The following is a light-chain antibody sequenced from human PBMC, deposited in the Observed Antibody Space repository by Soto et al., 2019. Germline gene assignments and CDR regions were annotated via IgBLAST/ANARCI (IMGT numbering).Light chain of an antibody. CDR2: KTS. CDR3: QQYDSYPLT. CDR1: QSISSW. Sequence: DIQMTQSPSTLSASVGDRVTITCRASQSISSWLAGYQRKPGKAPNLLIYKTSSLESGVPSRFNGSRSGTEFTLTVNSLQPDDFATYACQQYDSYPLTFGGGTKVEIK. V-gene: IGKV1-5*03. J-gene: IGKJ4*01.